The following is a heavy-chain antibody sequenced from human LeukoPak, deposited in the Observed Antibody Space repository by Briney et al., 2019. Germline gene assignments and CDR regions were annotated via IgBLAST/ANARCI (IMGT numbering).Heavy chain of an antibody. V-gene: IGHV1-2*02. Sequence: ASVKVSCKASGYTFTGYYMHWVRQAPGQGLEWMGWINPNSGGTNYAQKFQGRVTMTRDTSISTAFMELSSLRSDDTAVYFCARTVHADTGGYGQFDSWGQGTQVTVSS. J-gene: IGHJ4*02. CDR1: GYTFTGYY. D-gene: IGHD3-22*01. CDR2: INPNSGGT. CDR3: ARTVHADTGGYGQFDS.